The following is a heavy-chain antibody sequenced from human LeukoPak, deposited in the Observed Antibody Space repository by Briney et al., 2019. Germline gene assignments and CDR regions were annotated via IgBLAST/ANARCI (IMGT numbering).Heavy chain of an antibody. CDR2: ISYDGSNK. CDR1: GFAFSSYG. CDR3: AKGPYQLLINNWFDP. Sequence: GGSLRRSCAASGFAFSSYGMHWVRQAPGKGLEWVAVISYDGSNKYYADSVKGRFTISRDNSKNTLYLQMNSLRAEDTAVYYCAKGPYQLLINNWFDPWGQGTLVTVSS. V-gene: IGHV3-30*18. J-gene: IGHJ5*02. D-gene: IGHD2-2*01.